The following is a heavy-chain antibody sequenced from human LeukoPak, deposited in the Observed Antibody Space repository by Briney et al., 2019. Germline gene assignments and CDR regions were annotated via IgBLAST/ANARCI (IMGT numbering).Heavy chain of an antibody. CDR2: ISWNSGSI. CDR3: AKDGGSYGKGDY. D-gene: IGHD1-26*01. CDR1: GFTFDDYA. Sequence: PGRSLRLSCAASGFTFDDYAMHWVRHAPGKGLEWVSGISWNSGSIGYADSVKGRFTISRDNAKNSLYLQMNSLRAEDTALYYCAKDGGSYGKGDYWGQGTLVTVSS. V-gene: IGHV3-9*01. J-gene: IGHJ4*02.